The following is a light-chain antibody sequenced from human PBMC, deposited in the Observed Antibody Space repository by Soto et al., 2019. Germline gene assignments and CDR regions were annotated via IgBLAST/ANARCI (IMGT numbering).Light chain of an antibody. J-gene: IGKJ1*01. Sequence: ETVLTQSPGTLSLSPGERATLSCSASQTIRSNYLAWYRQTPGQAPRLLIYGASNRATGIADRFSGSGSGTDFTLIINRLEPEDFALYYCQQYGSSPWTFGQGTKVEI. V-gene: IGKV3-20*01. CDR3: QQYGSSPWT. CDR1: QTIRSNY. CDR2: GAS.